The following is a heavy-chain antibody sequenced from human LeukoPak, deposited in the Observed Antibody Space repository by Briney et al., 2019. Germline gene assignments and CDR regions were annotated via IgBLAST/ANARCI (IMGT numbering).Heavy chain of an antibody. CDR1: GGSISSGGCY. CDR3: ARGPAMPYDY. D-gene: IGHD2-2*01. CDR2: IYYSGST. Sequence: TSETLSLTCTVSGGSISSGGCYRSWIRQHPGKGLEWIGYIYYSGSTYYNPSLKSRVTISVDTSKNQFSLKLSSVTAADTAVYYCARGPAMPYDYWGQGTLVTVSS. V-gene: IGHV4-31*03. J-gene: IGHJ4*02.